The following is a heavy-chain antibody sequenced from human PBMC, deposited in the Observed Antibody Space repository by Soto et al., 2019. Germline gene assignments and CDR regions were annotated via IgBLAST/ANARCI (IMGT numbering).Heavy chain of an antibody. Sequence: EVQLLESGGGLVQPGGSLRLSCAASEFTFSTYAMSWVRQAPGKGLEWVSAISGSGGVTYYVDSVKGRFTISRDIPKNTVFLQMNSLSAEDTAVYYCVPDQSSTLVRGVMHYWGQGTLVTVSS. D-gene: IGHD3-10*01. CDR3: VPDQSSTLVRGVMHY. J-gene: IGHJ4*02. V-gene: IGHV3-23*01. CDR1: EFTFSTYA. CDR2: ISGSGGVT.